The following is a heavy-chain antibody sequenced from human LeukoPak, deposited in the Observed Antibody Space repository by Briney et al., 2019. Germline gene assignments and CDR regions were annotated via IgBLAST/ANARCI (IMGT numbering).Heavy chain of an antibody. CDR3: ARVPYYYGSGGYPN. D-gene: IGHD3-10*01. J-gene: IGHJ4*02. V-gene: IGHV4-30-4*01. CDR1: GGSISSGDYY. CDR2: IYYSGST. Sequence: SETLSLTCTVSGGSISSGDYYWRWIRQPPGKGLEWIGYIYYSGSTYYNPSLKSRVTISVDTSKNQFSLKLSSVTAADTAVYYCARVPYYYGSGGYPNWGQGTLVTVSS.